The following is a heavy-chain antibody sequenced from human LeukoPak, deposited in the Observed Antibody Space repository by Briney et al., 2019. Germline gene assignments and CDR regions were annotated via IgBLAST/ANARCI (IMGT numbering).Heavy chain of an antibody. D-gene: IGHD5-18*01. CDR2: LYIGGNT. Sequence: GGSLGLSCAASGLTVNNNYMNWVRQAPGKGLEWVSALYIGGNTYYADSVRGRFTISRDNSKNTLYLQMNSLRAEDTAIYYCMTAAGYNFGQYWGQGILVTVSS. V-gene: IGHV3-53*01. CDR3: MTAAGYNFGQY. CDR1: GLTVNNNY. J-gene: IGHJ4*02.